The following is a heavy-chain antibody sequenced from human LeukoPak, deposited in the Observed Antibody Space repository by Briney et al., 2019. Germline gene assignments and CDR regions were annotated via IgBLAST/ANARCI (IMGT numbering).Heavy chain of an antibody. D-gene: IGHD2-15*01. V-gene: IGHV4-39*01. CDR3: ARHKYSSQNSDGFDI. Sequence: PSETLSLTCNVPGGSINSGTYYWGWIRQSPGKGLEWIGSIDSSGNTFYNPSLKSRVTISVDTSKNQFSLKVNSVTAADTAVYYCARHKYSSQNSDGFDIWGQGTMVTVSS. CDR2: IDSSGNT. J-gene: IGHJ3*02. CDR1: GGSINSGTYY.